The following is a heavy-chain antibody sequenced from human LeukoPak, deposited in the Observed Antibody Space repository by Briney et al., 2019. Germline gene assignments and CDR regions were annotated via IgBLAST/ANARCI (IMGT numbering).Heavy chain of an antibody. CDR2: ISYDGSNK. CDR1: GFTFSSYG. D-gene: IGHD2-8*02. J-gene: IGHJ4*02. CDR3: AKGGRGYIVLAETGPY. Sequence: PGRSLRLSCAVSGFTFSSYGMHWVRQAPGKGLEWVAVISYDGSNKYYADSVKGRFTISRDNSKNTLYLQMNSLKTEDTAVYYCAKGGRGYIVLAETGPYWGQGTLVTVSS. V-gene: IGHV3-30*18.